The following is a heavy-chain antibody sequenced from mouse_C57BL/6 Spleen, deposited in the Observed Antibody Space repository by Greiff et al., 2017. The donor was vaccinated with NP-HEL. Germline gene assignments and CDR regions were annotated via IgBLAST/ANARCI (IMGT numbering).Heavy chain of an antibody. V-gene: IGHV1-64*01. D-gene: IGHD2-3*01. Sequence: QVQLQQPGAELVKPGASVKLSCKASGYTFTSYWMHWVKQRPGQGLEWIGMIHPNSGSTNYNEKFKSKATLTVDKSSSPAYMQLSSLTSEDSAVYYCARKTGYDGYQAWFAYWGQGTLVTVSA. CDR2: IHPNSGST. J-gene: IGHJ3*01. CDR3: ARKTGYDGYQAWFAY. CDR1: GYTFTSYW.